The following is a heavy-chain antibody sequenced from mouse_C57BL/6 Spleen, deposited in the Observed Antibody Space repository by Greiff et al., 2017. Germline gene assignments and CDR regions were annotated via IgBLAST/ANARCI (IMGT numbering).Heavy chain of an antibody. J-gene: IGHJ4*01. CDR1: GYSITSDY. V-gene: IGHV3-8*01. CDR3: ARYRNAFYAMDY. Sequence: VQLKESGPGLAKPSQSLSLSCSASGYSITSDYWNWIRKFPGKKLEYIGYISYSGSTYYNPSLNSRISITRDTSKNQYYLQLKSVTTEDTATYYCARYRNAFYAMDYWGQGTSVTVSS. CDR2: ISYSGST.